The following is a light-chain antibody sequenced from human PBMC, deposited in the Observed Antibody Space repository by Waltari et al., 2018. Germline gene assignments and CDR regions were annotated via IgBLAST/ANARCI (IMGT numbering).Light chain of an antibody. CDR1: QSVYTF. Sequence: DIVLTQSPATLSLSPGERATLSCRASQSVYTFLAWYQQKPGQAPRLLIYHASNRAAGIPARFSGSGSGTDFTLTISSLEPEDSAVYYCQQRANWPPLTFGGGTKVEI. J-gene: IGKJ4*01. CDR2: HAS. CDR3: QQRANWPPLT. V-gene: IGKV3-11*01.